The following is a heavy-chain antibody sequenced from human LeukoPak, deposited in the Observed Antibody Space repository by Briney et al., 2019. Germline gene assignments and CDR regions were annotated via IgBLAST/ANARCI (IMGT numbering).Heavy chain of an antibody. CDR3: ARDRSWGFVFDY. CDR1: GGSISSGSYY. Sequence: SETLSLTCTVSGGSISSGSYYWSWIRQPAGKGLEWIGRIYTSGSTNYNPSLKSRVTISVATSKNQFSLKLSSVTAADTAVYYCARDRSWGFVFDYWGQGTLVTVSS. V-gene: IGHV4-61*02. J-gene: IGHJ4*02. CDR2: IYTSGST. D-gene: IGHD7-27*01.